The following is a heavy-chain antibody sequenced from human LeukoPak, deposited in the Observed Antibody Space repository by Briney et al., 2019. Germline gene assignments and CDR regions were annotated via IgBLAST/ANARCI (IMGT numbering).Heavy chain of an antibody. CDR1: GFTFTTSA. CDR2: ISGSGTST. CDR3: AKPSWNPESDWIDP. V-gene: IGHV3-23*01. Sequence: GGSLRLSCAASGFTFTTSAMNWVRQAPGKGLEWVSGISGSGTSTYYAESVKGRFTISRDNSKNTLYLQMNSLRAEDTAVYYCAKPSWNPESDWIDPWGQGTLVIVSS. D-gene: IGHD1-1*01. J-gene: IGHJ5*02.